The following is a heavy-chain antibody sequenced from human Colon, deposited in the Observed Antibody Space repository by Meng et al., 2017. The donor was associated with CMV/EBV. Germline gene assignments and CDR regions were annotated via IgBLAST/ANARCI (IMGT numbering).Heavy chain of an antibody. CDR3: ATGGSPFFNP. CDR1: GNTLSTYV. V-gene: IGHV1-18*01. CDR2: ISANNGNT. D-gene: IGHD3-10*01. Sequence: QVQLVQSGAEGTKPGDSVKVSCKASGNTLSTYVISWVRQAPGQGLEWMGWISANNGNTNYGKKFQGRVTMTTDTSTNTAYMELRSLRSDDTAVYYCATGGSPFFNPWGQGTLVTVSS. J-gene: IGHJ5*02.